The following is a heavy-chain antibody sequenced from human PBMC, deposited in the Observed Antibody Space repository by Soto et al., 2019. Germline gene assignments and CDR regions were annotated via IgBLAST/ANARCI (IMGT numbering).Heavy chain of an antibody. CDR2: INLSGNT. J-gene: IGHJ5*02. V-gene: IGHV4-34*01. D-gene: IGHD3-16*01. Sequence: TLSLTCAVFGESFSGYHWTWIRQSTGKGLEWIGEINLSGNTNYNPSLESRVTISIDTPKEQFSLKLTSVTAADTAIYYCARVLVTYGGIMVPYNWFDTWGQGNLVTVS. CDR3: ARVLVTYGGIMVPYNWFDT. CDR1: GESFSGYH.